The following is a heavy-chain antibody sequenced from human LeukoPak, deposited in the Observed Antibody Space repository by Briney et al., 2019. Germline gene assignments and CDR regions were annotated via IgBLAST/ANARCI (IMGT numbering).Heavy chain of an antibody. Sequence: GGSLRLSCAASGFTFSSYWMHWVRQAPGKGLVWVSRINSDGSSTSYADSVKGRFTISRDNARNTLYLQMNSLRAEDTAVYYCARVLRVRARYFDYWGQGTLVTVSS. V-gene: IGHV3-74*01. CDR3: ARVLRVRARYFDY. CDR1: GFTFSSYW. CDR2: INSDGSST. J-gene: IGHJ4*02.